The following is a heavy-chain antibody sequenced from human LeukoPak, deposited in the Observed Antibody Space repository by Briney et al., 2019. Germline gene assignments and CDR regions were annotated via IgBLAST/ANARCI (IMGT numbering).Heavy chain of an antibody. CDR3: AKDRGGVDY. CDR1: GFTFDDYS. V-gene: IGHV3-43*01. D-gene: IGHD3-16*01. Sequence: GGSLRLSCAASGFTFDDYSMHWVRQGPGKGLEWVSVISWDGGRTSYAASVKGRFTISRNNSKNSLYLQMNRLRSEASALYYCAKDRGGVDYWGQGTLVSVSS. J-gene: IGHJ4*02. CDR2: ISWDGGRT.